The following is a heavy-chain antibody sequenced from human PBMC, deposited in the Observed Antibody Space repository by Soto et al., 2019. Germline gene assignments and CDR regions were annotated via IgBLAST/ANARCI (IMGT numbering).Heavy chain of an antibody. J-gene: IGHJ6*02. CDR1: ELTFSRYG. CDR2: ISDDGTKK. D-gene: IGHD2-2*01. Sequence: QVQLVESGGGVVKPGRSLRLSCAASELTFSRYGMHWVRQAPGKGLEWVAMISDDGTKKNYADSVKGRFTISRDNSKNSMNMQLNSLRPEDTAVYYCEKDTVVPSALGYYYYGMDFWGQGTTVTVSS. V-gene: IGHV3-30*18. CDR3: EKDTVVPSALGYYYYGMDF.